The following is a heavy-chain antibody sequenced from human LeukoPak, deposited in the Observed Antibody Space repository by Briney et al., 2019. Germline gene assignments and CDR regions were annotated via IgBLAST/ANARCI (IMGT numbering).Heavy chain of an antibody. Sequence: SQTLSLTCTVSGGSISSGDYYWSWIRQPPGKGLEWIGYIYYSGSTYYNPSPKSRVTISVDTSKNQFSLKLSSVTAADTAVYYCARRKGYDSSGYYPDYFDYWGQGTLVTVSS. J-gene: IGHJ4*02. D-gene: IGHD3-22*01. V-gene: IGHV4-30-4*01. CDR2: IYYSGST. CDR1: GGSISSGDYY. CDR3: ARRKGYDSSGYYPDYFDY.